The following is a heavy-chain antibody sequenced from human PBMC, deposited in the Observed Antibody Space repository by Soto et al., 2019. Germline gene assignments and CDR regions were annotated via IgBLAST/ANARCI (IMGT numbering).Heavy chain of an antibody. CDR1: GGSISSGGYY. V-gene: IGHV4-31*03. D-gene: IGHD5-12*01. Sequence: QVQLQESGPGLVKPSQTLSLTCTVSGGSISSGGYYWSWIRQNPGKGLEWIGYIYYSGTTNYIPSLKSRLTISVDTSKNQLSLKLNSMTAADTAVYYCARDESATDAFDIWGQGTMVTVSS. CDR3: ARDESATDAFDI. J-gene: IGHJ3*02. CDR2: IYYSGTT.